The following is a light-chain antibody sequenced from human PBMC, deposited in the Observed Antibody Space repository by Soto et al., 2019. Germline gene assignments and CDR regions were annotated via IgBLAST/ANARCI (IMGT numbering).Light chain of an antibody. CDR1: QNVRNN. Sequence: EIVMTQSPATLSVSPGERATLSCRASQNVRNNLAWYQQKPGQAPRLLIYGASTSATGIPARFSGSGSGTEFTLTISSLQSEDFAIYYCQHYDSWPPLFGPGTKVDIK. CDR2: GAS. CDR3: QHYDSWPPL. J-gene: IGKJ3*01. V-gene: IGKV3-15*01.